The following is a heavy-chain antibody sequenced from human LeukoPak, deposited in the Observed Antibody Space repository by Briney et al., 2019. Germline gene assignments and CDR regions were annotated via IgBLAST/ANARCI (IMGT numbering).Heavy chain of an antibody. V-gene: IGHV3-23*01. Sequence: GGSRRLSCAASGFTFSSYAMSWVRQAPGKGLEWVSAISGSGGSTYYADSVKGRFTISRDNSKNTLHLQMNSLRAEDTAVYYCAKLGIVVVVAATTWFDPWGQGTLVTVSS. J-gene: IGHJ5*02. CDR3: AKLGIVVVVAATTWFDP. CDR1: GFTFSSYA. D-gene: IGHD2-15*01. CDR2: ISGSGGST.